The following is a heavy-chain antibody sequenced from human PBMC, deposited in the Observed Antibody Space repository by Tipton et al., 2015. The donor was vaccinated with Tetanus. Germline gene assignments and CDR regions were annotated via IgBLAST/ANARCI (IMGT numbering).Heavy chain of an antibody. CDR2: IYYSGST. Sequence: TLSLTCSVSGASISSGGYFWNWIRHRPGKGLEWIGNIYYSGSTFYNPSLKSRVTISVDTSKNQFSPRLSSVTAADTAVYYCARDQGGGRVARLNWFGPWGQGTLVTVSS. D-gene: IGHD3-16*01. CDR3: ARDQGGGRVARLNWFGP. J-gene: IGHJ5*02. CDR1: GASISSGGYF. V-gene: IGHV4-31*03.